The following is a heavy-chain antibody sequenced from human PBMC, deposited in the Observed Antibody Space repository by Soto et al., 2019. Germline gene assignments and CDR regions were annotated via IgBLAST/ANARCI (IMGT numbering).Heavy chain of an antibody. CDR1: GYTFTRYY. D-gene: IGHD2-15*01. CDR2: INPSGGST. CDR3: ARDVVVVAAPSNYYYYGMDV. Sequence: ASVKVSCKASGYTFTRYYMHWVRQAPGQGLEWMGIINPSGGSTSYAQKFQGRVTMTRDTSTSTVYMELSSLRSEDTAVYYCARDVVVVAAPSNYYYYGMDVWGQGTTVTVSS. J-gene: IGHJ6*02. V-gene: IGHV1-46*01.